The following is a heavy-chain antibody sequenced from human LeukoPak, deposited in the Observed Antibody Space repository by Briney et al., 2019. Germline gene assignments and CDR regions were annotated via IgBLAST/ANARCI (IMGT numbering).Heavy chain of an antibody. Sequence: GGSLRLSCVASGFTFNSYWMSWVRQAPGKGLEWVANIKQDGNEKYYVDSVKGRFTISRDNAKKSLYLQMNSLRAEDTAVYYCVRVQENFWSDGGGAFDIWGQGTMVTVSS. CDR2: IKQDGNEK. CDR3: VRVQENFWSDGGGAFDI. CDR1: GFTFNSYW. V-gene: IGHV3-7*04. D-gene: IGHD3-3*01. J-gene: IGHJ3*02.